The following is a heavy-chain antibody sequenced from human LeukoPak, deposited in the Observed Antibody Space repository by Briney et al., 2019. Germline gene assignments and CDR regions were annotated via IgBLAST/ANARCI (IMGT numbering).Heavy chain of an antibody. CDR3: ARDGVVVDKGGMDV. CDR2: IHYSGST. Sequence: SETLSLTCGVSGGSMSYYYWSWIRQAPGMGLEWIGYIHYSGSTTYNPSLKSRVTMSVDTSKNEFSLKLRSVTAANTAVYFCARDGVVVDKGGMDVWGQGTTVIVSS. J-gene: IGHJ6*02. CDR1: GGSMSYYY. V-gene: IGHV4-59*01. D-gene: IGHD2-15*01.